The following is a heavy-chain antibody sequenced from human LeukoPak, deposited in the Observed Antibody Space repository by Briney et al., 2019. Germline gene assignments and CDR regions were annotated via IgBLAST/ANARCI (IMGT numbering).Heavy chain of an antibody. Sequence: GGFLRLSCAASGFTFSSFAMIWVRQAPGKGLEWVSAIGSDSGGINYADSVKGRFTISRDNSKNTLYLQMNSLRPEDTAVYYCAKGAVFHDHLLDYWGQGALVTVSS. D-gene: IGHD3-10*01. CDR3: AKGAVFHDHLLDY. CDR2: IGSDSGGI. CDR1: GFTFSSFA. J-gene: IGHJ4*02. V-gene: IGHV3-23*01.